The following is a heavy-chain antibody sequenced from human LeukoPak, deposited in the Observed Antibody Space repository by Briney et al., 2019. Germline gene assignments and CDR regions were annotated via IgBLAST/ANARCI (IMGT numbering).Heavy chain of an antibody. CDR1: GYTFTSYG. Sequence: GASVTVSCKASGYTFTSYGISWVRQAPGQGLEWMGWISAYNGNTNYAQKLQGRVTMTTDTSTSTAYMELRSLRSDDTAVYYCARDLLSYYDSSGYSSWGQGTLVTVSS. CDR2: ISAYNGNT. D-gene: IGHD3-22*01. CDR3: ARDLLSYYDSSGYSS. J-gene: IGHJ4*02. V-gene: IGHV1-18*01.